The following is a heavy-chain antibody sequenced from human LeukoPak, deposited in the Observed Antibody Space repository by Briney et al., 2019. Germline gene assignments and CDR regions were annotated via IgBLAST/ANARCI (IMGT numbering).Heavy chain of an antibody. D-gene: IGHD3-16*02. J-gene: IGHJ4*02. V-gene: IGHV4-59*01. CDR2: IYYSGST. CDR1: GGSISSYY. CDR3: ARGGEVYDYVWGSYRPYYFDY. Sequence: PSETLSLTCTVSGGSISSYYWSWIRQPPGKGLEYIGYIYYSGSTNYNPSLKSRVTISVDTSKNQFSLKLSSVTAADTAVYYCARGGEVYDYVWGSYRPYYFDYWGQGTLVTVSS.